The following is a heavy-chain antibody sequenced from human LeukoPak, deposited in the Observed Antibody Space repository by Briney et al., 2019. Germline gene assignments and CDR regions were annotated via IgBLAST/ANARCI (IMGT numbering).Heavy chain of an antibody. D-gene: IGHD5-12*01. CDR2: INHSGST. CDR3: ARNVDIVATTEFYNWFDP. Sequence: SETLSLTCAVYGGSFSGYYWSWIRQPPGKGLEWIGDINHSGSTKSNPSLKSRATMSVDTSKNQFSLKLSSVTAADTAVYYCARNVDIVATTEFYNWFDPWGQGTLVTVSS. V-gene: IGHV4-34*01. CDR1: GGSFSGYY. J-gene: IGHJ5*02.